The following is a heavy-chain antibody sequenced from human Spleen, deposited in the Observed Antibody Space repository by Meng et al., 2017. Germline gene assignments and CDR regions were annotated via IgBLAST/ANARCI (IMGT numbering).Heavy chain of an antibody. Sequence: QVQLVRSGAEVKKPGASVKVSCKASGYTFTGYSMHWIRQAPGQGLEWMGRINPDSGTNYAQRFQGRVTLTWDTSISTAYMDLSSLRSDDTAMYYCAKDLSGSIDYWGQGTLVTVSS. CDR3: AKDLSGSIDY. V-gene: IGHV1-2*06. CDR2: INPDSGT. CDR1: GYTFTGYS. D-gene: IGHD2/OR15-2a*01. J-gene: IGHJ4*02.